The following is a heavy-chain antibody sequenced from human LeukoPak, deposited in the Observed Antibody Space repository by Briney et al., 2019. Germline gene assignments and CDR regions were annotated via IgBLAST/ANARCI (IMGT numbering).Heavy chain of an antibody. CDR1: GFTFSSYA. J-gene: IGHJ6*02. Sequence: GSLRLSCAASGFTFSSYAMSWVRQAPGKGLEWISAISGSGGSTYYADSVKGRFTISRDNSKNTLYLQMNSLRAEDTAVYYCAKDTAMARTYYYYYYGMDVWGQGTTVTVSS. D-gene: IGHD5-18*01. V-gene: IGHV3-23*01. CDR2: ISGSGGST. CDR3: AKDTAMARTYYYYYYGMDV.